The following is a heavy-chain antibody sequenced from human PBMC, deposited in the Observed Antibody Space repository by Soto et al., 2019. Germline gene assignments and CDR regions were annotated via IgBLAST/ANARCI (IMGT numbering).Heavy chain of an antibody. CDR3: ARASQMVINPANYAMDV. Sequence: SSVNFSCXASGYXXXXXXXICXXXAPGQCLQWMGWISPHTGTTRYAQKFKGRVTMTRDTPVSTVYMELSGLTSDDTAVYYCARASQMVINPANYAMDVWGQGNTVTVSS. CDR2: ISPHTGTT. J-gene: IGHJ6*02. CDR1: GYXXXXXX. V-gene: IGHV1-2*02. D-gene: IGHD3-22*01.